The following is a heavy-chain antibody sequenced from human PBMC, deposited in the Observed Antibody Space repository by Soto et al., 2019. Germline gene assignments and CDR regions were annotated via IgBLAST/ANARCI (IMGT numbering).Heavy chain of an antibody. D-gene: IGHD6-19*01. J-gene: IGHJ6*02. CDR3: TPRIAVAGRRAATKKTSYYYGMDV. CDR2: ISWDGGST. CDR1: GFIFDDYT. V-gene: IGHV3-43*01. Sequence: GGSLRLSCAASGFIFDDYTMHWVRQAPGKGLEWVSLISWDGGSTYYADSVKGRFTISRDNSKNTLYLQMNSLKTEDTAVYYCTPRIAVAGRRAATKKTSYYYGMDVWGQGTTVTVSS.